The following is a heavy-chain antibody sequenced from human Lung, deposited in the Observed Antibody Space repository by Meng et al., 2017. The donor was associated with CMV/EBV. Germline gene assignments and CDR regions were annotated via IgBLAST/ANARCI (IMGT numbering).Heavy chain of an antibody. Sequence: SGVSMSRCDIYWGCIRQHPGKGLEWIGYIYFTGNTYYNPSLKSRVSMSIDTSDNHFSLRLSSVTAADTAVYYCVSRIAATGYGWFDPWGQGILVTVSS. CDR1: GVSMSRCDIY. V-gene: IGHV4-31*02. CDR2: IYFTGNT. J-gene: IGHJ5*02. D-gene: IGHD6-25*01. CDR3: VSRIAATGYGWFDP.